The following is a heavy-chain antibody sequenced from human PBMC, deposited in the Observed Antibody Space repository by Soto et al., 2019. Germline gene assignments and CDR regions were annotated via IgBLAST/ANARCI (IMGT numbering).Heavy chain of an antibody. CDR3: ARGGGSGSSFVGYYYYTLDV. CDR1: GFTFSTYG. CDR2: IWYDGSNT. J-gene: IGHJ6*02. V-gene: IGHV3-33*01. D-gene: IGHD1-26*01. Sequence: QVQLVESGGGVVQPGRSLRLSCTASGFTFSTYGMHWVRQAPGKGLEWVTVIWYDGSNTYYADSVKGRFTISRDNSKNTLYLQKNSLRSDDTAVDYCARGGGSGSSFVGYYYYTLDVWGQGTTVTVSS.